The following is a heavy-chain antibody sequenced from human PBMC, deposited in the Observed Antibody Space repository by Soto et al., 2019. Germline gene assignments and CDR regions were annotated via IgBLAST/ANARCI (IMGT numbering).Heavy chain of an antibody. J-gene: IGHJ4*02. Sequence: QVQLVESGGGVVQPGRSLRLSCAASGFTFSSYGMHWVRQAPGKGLEWVAVISYDGSNKYYADSVKGRFTIARDNSKNALYLQMNSLRAEDSAVYYCAKAGSGGDFLESWGGDYFDYWGQGTLVTVSS. D-gene: IGHD2-21*02. CDR2: ISYDGSNK. CDR3: AKAGSGGDFLESWGGDYFDY. V-gene: IGHV3-30*18. CDR1: GFTFSSYG.